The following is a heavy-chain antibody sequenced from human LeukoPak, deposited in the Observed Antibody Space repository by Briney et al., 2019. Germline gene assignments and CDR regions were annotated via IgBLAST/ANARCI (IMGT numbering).Heavy chain of an antibody. J-gene: IGHJ4*02. CDR3: AKSAGWRIQARIDY. V-gene: IGHV3-23*01. CDR2: ISGSGGST. D-gene: IGHD1-1*01. Sequence: GGTLRLSCAASGFTFSSYAMSWVRQAPGKGLEWVSAISGSGGSTYYADSVKGRFTISRDNSKNTLYLQMNSLRAEDTAVYYCAKSAGWRIQARIDYWGQGTLVTVSS. CDR1: GFTFSSYA.